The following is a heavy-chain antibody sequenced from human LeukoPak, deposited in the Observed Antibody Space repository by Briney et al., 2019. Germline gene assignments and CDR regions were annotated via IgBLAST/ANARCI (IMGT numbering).Heavy chain of an antibody. CDR3: ARGGWYNYGPLDY. CDR1: GFTFSDSW. Sequence: GGSLRLSCAASGFTFSDSWMHWVRQAPGKGLVWVSQIGGVGTHTIYADSVKGRFTISRDRAKSTLYLQMNSLRVDDTAVYYCARGGWYNYGPLDYWGQGALVTVSS. CDR2: IGGVGTHT. J-gene: IGHJ4*02. D-gene: IGHD1-1*01. V-gene: IGHV3-74*01.